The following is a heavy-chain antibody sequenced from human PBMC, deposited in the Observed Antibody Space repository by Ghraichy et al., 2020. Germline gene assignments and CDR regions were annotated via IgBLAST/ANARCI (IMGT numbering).Heavy chain of an antibody. CDR2: ISGSGGST. V-gene: IGHV3-23*01. CDR1: GFTFSSYA. Sequence: GESLNISCAASGFTFSSYAMSWVRQAPGKGLEWVSAISGSGGSTYYADSVKGRFTISRDNSKNTLYLQMNSLRAEDTAVYYCAKDLANSSGRPAGYFDYWGQGTLVTVSS. D-gene: IGHD6-19*01. CDR3: AKDLANSSGRPAGYFDY. J-gene: IGHJ4*02.